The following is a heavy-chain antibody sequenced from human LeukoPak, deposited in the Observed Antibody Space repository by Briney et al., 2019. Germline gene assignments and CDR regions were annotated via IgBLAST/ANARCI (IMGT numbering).Heavy chain of an antibody. V-gene: IGHV1-2*02. CDR1: GYTLSELG. D-gene: IGHD3-3*01. Sequence: ASVKVSCKVSGYTLSELGIYWVRQAPGQGLEWMGWINPNSGGTNYAQKFQGRVTMTRDTSISTAYMELSRLRSDDTAVYYCARDLNDFWSGQGNYWGQGTLVTVSS. CDR3: ARDLNDFWSGQGNY. CDR2: INPNSGGT. J-gene: IGHJ4*02.